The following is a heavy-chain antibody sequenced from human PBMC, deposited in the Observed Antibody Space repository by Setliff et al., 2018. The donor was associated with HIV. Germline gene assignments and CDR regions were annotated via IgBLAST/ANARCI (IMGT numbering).Heavy chain of an antibody. CDR2: IYDSGST. J-gene: IGHJ3*02. Sequence: PSETLSLTCAVSGGSIRSGSYYWTWIRQPAGKGLEWLGSIYDSGSTSYNPSLSSRLTISIDTPKNQFSLKLSSVTAADTAVYYCAKTSVGATGLYAFDIWGQGTMVTVSS. CDR3: AKTSVGATGLYAFDI. CDR1: GGSIRSGSYY. D-gene: IGHD1-26*01. V-gene: IGHV4-39*07.